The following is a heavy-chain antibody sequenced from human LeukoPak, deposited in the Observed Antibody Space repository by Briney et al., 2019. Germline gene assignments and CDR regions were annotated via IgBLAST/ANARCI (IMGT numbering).Heavy chain of an antibody. Sequence: HRASVRVSCKASGGTFSTYAITWVRQAPGQGLEWMGRIIPILGIANHAQNFQGRVTISADKSTSTAYMELSSLRSEDTAVYYCATGDYDILIGPDYWGQGTLVTVSS. CDR3: ATGDYDILIGPDY. CDR1: GGTFSTYA. V-gene: IGHV1-69*04. CDR2: IIPILGIA. D-gene: IGHD3-9*01. J-gene: IGHJ4*02.